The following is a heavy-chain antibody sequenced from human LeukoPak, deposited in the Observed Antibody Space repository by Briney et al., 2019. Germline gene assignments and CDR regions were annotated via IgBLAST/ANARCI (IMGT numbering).Heavy chain of an antibody. CDR2: IKQDGSEK. V-gene: IGHV3-7*03. J-gene: IGHJ4*02. CDR3: ARQKGGYSYGNVGPFDY. D-gene: IGHD5-18*01. CDR1: GFTFSSYW. Sequence: GGSLRLSCAASGFTFSSYWMSWVRQAPGKGLEWVANIKQDGSEKYYVDSVKGRFTISRDNAKNSLYLQMNSLRAEDTALYYCARQKGGYSYGNVGPFDYWGQGTLVTVSS.